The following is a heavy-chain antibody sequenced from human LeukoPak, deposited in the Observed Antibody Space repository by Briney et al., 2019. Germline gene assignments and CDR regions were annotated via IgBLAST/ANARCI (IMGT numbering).Heavy chain of an antibody. Sequence: SVKVSCKASGGTFSSYAISWVRQAPGQGLEWMGRIIPILGIANYAQKFQGRVSITADKSTSTAYMELSSLRSEDTAVYYCARDTVKGQQWLADYYYYGMDVWGQGTTVTVSS. D-gene: IGHD6-19*01. V-gene: IGHV1-69*04. CDR1: GGTFSSYA. J-gene: IGHJ6*02. CDR3: ARDTVKGQQWLADYYYYGMDV. CDR2: IIPILGIA.